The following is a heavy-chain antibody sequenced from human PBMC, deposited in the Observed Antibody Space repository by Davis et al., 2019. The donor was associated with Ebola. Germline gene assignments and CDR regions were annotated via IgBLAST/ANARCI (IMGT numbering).Heavy chain of an antibody. Sequence: GESLKISCAASGFTFSSYWMHWVRQAPGKGLVWVSRINSDGSSTSYADSVKGRFTISRDNAKNTLHLQMNSLRAEDTAVYYCARVEQQLASYYYYYGMDVWGQGTTVTVSS. V-gene: IGHV3-74*01. J-gene: IGHJ6*02. CDR3: ARVEQQLASYYYYYGMDV. CDR2: INSDGSST. D-gene: IGHD6-13*01. CDR1: GFTFSSYW.